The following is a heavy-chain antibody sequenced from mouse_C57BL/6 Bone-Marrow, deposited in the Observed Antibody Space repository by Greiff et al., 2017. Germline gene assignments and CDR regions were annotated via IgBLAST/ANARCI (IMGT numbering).Heavy chain of an antibody. CDR2: ISSGSSTI. CDR1: GFTFSDYG. V-gene: IGHV5-17*01. CDR3: ATLEGYFDY. Sequence: EVKLMESGGGLVKPGGSLKLSCAASGFTFSDYGMHWVRQAPEKGLEWVAYISSGSSTIYYADTVKGRFTISRDNAKNTLFLQMTSLRSVDTAMYYCATLEGYFDYGVEGTTLTVSS. J-gene: IGHJ2*01.